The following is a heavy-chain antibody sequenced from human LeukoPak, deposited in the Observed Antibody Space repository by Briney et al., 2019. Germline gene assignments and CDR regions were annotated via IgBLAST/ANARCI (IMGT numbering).Heavy chain of an antibody. J-gene: IGHJ4*02. CDR3: ARVRTTVTYDY. D-gene: IGHD4-17*01. CDR1: GFTFSSYA. V-gene: IGHV3-30-3*01. CDR2: ISYDGSNK. Sequence: GGSLRLSCAASGFTFSSYAMHWVRQAPGKGLEWVAVISYDGSNKYYADSVKGRFTTSRDNSKNTLYLQMNSLRAEDTAVYYCARVRTTVTYDYWGQGTLVTVSS.